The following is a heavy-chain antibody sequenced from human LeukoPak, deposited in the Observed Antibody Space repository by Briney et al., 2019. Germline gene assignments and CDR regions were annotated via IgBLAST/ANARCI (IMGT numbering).Heavy chain of an antibody. J-gene: IGHJ4*02. CDR3: ARHIAAAGEYYFDY. CDR1: GGSLSSYY. D-gene: IGHD6-13*01. Sequence: SETLSLTCTVSGGSLSSYYWSWIRQPPGKGLEWIGYIYYSGSTNYNPSLKSRVTISVDTSKNQFSLKLSSVTAADTAVYYCARHIAAAGEYYFDYWGQGTLVTVSS. CDR2: IYYSGST. V-gene: IGHV4-59*08.